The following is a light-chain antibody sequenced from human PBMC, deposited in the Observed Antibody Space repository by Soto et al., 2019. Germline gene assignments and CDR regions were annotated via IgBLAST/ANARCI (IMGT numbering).Light chain of an antibody. CDR3: QQYNTYSQT. CDR2: KAS. V-gene: IGKV1-5*03. J-gene: IGKJ1*01. Sequence: DIQMTQYTSALSASVGDRVTITCRASQTISNWFAWYQQKPGKAPKLLIYKASTLESGVPSRFSGSGSGTEFTLTIGSLQPEDFATYFCQQYNTYSQTFGQGTNVEIK. CDR1: QTISNW.